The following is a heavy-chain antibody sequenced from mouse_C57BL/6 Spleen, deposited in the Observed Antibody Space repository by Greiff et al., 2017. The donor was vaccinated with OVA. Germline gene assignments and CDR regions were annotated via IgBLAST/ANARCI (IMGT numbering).Heavy chain of an antibody. D-gene: IGHD1-1*01. V-gene: IGHV1-39*01. CDR2: INPNYGTT. Sequence: EVQLQQSGPELVKPGASVKISCKASGYSFTDYNMNWVKQSNGQSLEWIGVINPNYGTTSYNQKFKGKATLTVDQSSSTAYMQLNSLTSEDSAVCVCARGELRPCGSSRGAMDYWGQGTSVTVSS. CDR3: ARGELRPCGSSRGAMDY. CDR1: GYSFTDYN. J-gene: IGHJ4*01.